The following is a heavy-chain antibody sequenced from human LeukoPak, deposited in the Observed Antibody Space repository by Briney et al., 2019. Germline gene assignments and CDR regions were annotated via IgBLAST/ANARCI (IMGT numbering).Heavy chain of an antibody. CDR1: GGSISSGSYY. V-gene: IGHV4-61*01. CDR3: ASRKLGNDY. D-gene: IGHD7-27*01. CDR2: IYYSGST. J-gene: IGHJ4*02. Sequence: PSQTLSLTCTVSGGSISSGSYYWSWIRQPPGKGLEWIGYIYYSGSTNYNPSLKSRVTMSVDTSKNQFSLRLSSVTAADTAVYYCASRKLGNDYWGQGTLVTVSS.